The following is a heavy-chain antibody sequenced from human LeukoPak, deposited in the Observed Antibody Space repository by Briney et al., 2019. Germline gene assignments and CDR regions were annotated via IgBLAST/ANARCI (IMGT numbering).Heavy chain of an antibody. CDR2: IYYSGST. J-gene: IGHJ4*02. D-gene: IGHD2-21*02. CDR3: ARLPPGVYFDY. CDR1: GYSISSGYY. V-gene: IGHV4-38-2*02. Sequence: SETLSLTCTVSGYSISSGYYWGWIRQPPGKGLEWIGSIYYSGSTYYNPSLKSRVTISVDTSKNQFSLKLSSVTAADTAVYYCARLPPGVYFDYWGQGTLVTVSS.